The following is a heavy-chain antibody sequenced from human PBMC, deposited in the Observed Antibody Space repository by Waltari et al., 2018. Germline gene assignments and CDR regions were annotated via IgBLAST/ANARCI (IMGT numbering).Heavy chain of an antibody. CDR1: GFTFSSYS. CDR3: ARDGTGYYDY. CDR2: ISRSSTYI. D-gene: IGHD3-9*01. V-gene: IGHV3-21*01. Sequence: EVQLVESGGGLVKSGGSQRLSCAASGFTFSSYSMNWVRQAPGKGLEWLSIISRSSTYIYYSDSVKGRFTISRDNAKNSLYLQMNSLRAEDTAVYYCARDGTGYYDYWGQGTLVTVSS. J-gene: IGHJ4*02.